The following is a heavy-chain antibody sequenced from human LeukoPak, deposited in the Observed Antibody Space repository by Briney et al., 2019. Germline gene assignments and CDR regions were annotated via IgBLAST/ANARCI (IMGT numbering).Heavy chain of an antibody. J-gene: IGHJ4*02. V-gene: IGHV3-23*01. CDR1: GFTFSNSA. CDR2: LSGSGITT. CDR3: ARLGGDDNY. Sequence: GGSLRLSCAASGFTFSNSAMSWVRQAPGKGLEWVSTLSGSGITTYYADSVKGRFTISRDNSKNTLYLQMNSLRAEDTAVYYCARLGGDDNYWGQGTLVTVSS. D-gene: IGHD2-21*02.